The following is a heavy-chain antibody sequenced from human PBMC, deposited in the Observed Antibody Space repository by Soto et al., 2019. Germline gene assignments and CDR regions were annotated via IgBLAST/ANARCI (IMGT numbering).Heavy chain of an antibody. CDR2: IYYSGSS. CDR3: ARVEGSSYYFRHDC. V-gene: IGHV4-31*03. CDR1: DGSISSGSYH. D-gene: IGHD1-26*01. Sequence: SETLSHTCTVSDGSISSGSYHWSRNRQHPGKGLEWIGNIYYSGSSYYNPSLKSRATISIDTSKDQFSLRLGSVTAADTAVYYCARVEGSSYYFRHDCWGRGTLVTGSS. J-gene: IGHJ4*02.